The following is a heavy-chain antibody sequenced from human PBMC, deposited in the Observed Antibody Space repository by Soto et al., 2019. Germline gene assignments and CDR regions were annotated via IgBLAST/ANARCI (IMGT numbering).Heavy chain of an antibody. Sequence: QVQLQESGPGLVKPSQTLSLTCTVSGGSISSGDYYWSWIRQPPGKGLEWIGYIYYSGSTYYNPSLKIRLIISIDTSKNQFSLKLSSVTAADTAVYYCARGGAAIVNFALGAFDIWGQGTMVTVSS. D-gene: IGHD5-18*01. V-gene: IGHV4-30-4*01. CDR2: IYYSGST. CDR1: GGSISSGDYY. J-gene: IGHJ3*02. CDR3: ARGGAAIVNFALGAFDI.